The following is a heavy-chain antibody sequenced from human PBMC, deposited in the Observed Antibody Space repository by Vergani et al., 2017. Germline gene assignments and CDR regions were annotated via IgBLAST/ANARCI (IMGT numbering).Heavy chain of an antibody. CDR1: GGSMSGYY. J-gene: IGHJ6*02. CDR3: ARVGATTTVVXPGGNYYYYGMDV. Sequence: QVRLQESGPGLVKPSETLSLTCSVSGGSMSGYYWSWIRQPPGKELEWIGYMYHSGSTNYNPSLETRVTISGDTSKNQFSLKPSSVTAADTAVYYCARVGATTTVVXPGGNYYYYGMDVWGQGTTVIVSS. V-gene: IGHV4-59*01. CDR2: MYHSGST. D-gene: IGHD4-23*01.